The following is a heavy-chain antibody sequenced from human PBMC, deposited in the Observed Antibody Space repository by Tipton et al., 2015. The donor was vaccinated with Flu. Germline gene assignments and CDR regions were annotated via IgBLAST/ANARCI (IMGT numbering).Heavy chain of an antibody. Sequence: LRLSCAVYGGSFSGYYWSWIRQPPGKGLEWIGEINHSGSTNYNPSLKSRVTISVDTSKNQFSLKLSSVTAADTAVYYCARRPPNRYGSRGEAFDIWGQGTMVTVSS. D-gene: IGHD5-18*01. J-gene: IGHJ3*02. CDR1: GGSFSGYY. V-gene: IGHV4-34*01. CDR2: INHSGST. CDR3: ARRPPNRYGSRGEAFDI.